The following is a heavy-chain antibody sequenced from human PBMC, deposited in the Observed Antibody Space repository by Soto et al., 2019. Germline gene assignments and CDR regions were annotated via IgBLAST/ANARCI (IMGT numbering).Heavy chain of an antibody. CDR1: VVSVSSNY. CDR2: IYSGGST. V-gene: IGHV3-53*01. CDR3: ATKTSTATTSFED. J-gene: IGHJ4*02. Sequence: PVGSLRLSCAASVVSVSSNYMSWVRHSPGKGLEWVSVIYSGGSTYYADSVKGRFTISRDNSKNTLYLQMYSLRAEDTAVYYCATKTSTATTSFEDWRQGTLVSLSS. D-gene: IGHD4-17*01.